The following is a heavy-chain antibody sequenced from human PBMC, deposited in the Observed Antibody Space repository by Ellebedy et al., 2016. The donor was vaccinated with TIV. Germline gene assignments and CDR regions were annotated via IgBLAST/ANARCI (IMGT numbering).Heavy chain of an antibody. Sequence: AASVKISCKASGYTFTSYDINWVRQATGQGLEWMGWLNPNSSNTGYAQKFQGRVNITRNTSISTAYMELSSLRSEDTAVYYCARAPPPPGSYYYFDYWGQGTLVTVSS. J-gene: IGHJ4*02. CDR1: GYTFTSYD. CDR3: ARAPPPPGSYYYFDY. D-gene: IGHD1-26*01. CDR2: LNPNSSNT. V-gene: IGHV1-8*03.